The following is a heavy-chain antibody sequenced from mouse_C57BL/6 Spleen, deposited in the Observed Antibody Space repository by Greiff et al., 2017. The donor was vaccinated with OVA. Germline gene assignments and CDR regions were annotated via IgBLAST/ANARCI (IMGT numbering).Heavy chain of an antibody. J-gene: IGHJ1*03. CDR1: GYTFTSYW. V-gene: IGHV1-64*01. CDR2: IHPNSGST. CDR3: ARRGEGYFDV. Sequence: VQLQQPGAELVKPGASVKLSCKASGYTFTSYWMHWVKQRPGQGLEWIGMIHPNSGSTNYNEKFKSKATLTVDKASSTAYMQLSSLTSEDSAVYYWARRGEGYFDVWGTGTTVTVSS.